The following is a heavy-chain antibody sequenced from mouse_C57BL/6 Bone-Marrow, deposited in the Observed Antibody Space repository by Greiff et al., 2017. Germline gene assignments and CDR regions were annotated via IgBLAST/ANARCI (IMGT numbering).Heavy chain of an antibody. D-gene: IGHD1-1*01. CDR2: IDPEDGDT. CDR3: TTPSIYYDGSSLAY. CDR1: GFNIKDYY. V-gene: IGHV14-1*01. J-gene: IGHJ3*01. Sequence: DVKLQESGAELVRPGASVKLSCTASGFNIKDYYMHWVKQRPEQGLEWIGRIDPEDGDTEYAPKFQGKATMTADTSSNTAYLQLSSLTSEDTAVYYCTTPSIYYDGSSLAYWGQGTLVTVSA.